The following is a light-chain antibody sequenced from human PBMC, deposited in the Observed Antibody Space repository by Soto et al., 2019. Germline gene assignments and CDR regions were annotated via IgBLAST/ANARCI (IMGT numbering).Light chain of an antibody. V-gene: IGKV3-20*01. J-gene: IGKJ1*01. CDR3: QQYGSSYPWT. CDR2: GAS. Sequence: EILLTQSPSTLSLSPGERATLSCRASQSVSSSYLAWYQQKPGQSPRLLIYGASSRATGIPDRFSGSGSGTDFTLTISRLEPEDFAVYYCQQYGSSYPWTFGQGGMV. CDR1: QSVSSSY.